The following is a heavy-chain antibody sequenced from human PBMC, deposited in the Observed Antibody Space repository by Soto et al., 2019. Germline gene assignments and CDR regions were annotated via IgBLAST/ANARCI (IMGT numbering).Heavy chain of an antibody. Sequence: ASVKVSCKASGYTFTGYYMHWVRQAPGQGLEWMGWINPNSGGTNYAQKFQGWVTMTRDTSISTAYMELSRLRSDDAAVYYCAGATSLYNWFDPWGQVTLVTVAS. V-gene: IGHV1-2*04. CDR1: GYTFTGYY. CDR3: AGATSLYNWFDP. J-gene: IGHJ5*02. CDR2: INPNSGGT.